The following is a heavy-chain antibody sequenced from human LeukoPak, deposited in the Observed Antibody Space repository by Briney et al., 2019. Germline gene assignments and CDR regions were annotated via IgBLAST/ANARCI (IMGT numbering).Heavy chain of an antibody. V-gene: IGHV1-69*13. CDR1: GGTFSSYA. CDR2: IIPLFGTA. D-gene: IGHD3-10*01. Sequence: SVKVSCKASGGTFSSYAISWVRQAPGQGLEWMGGIIPLFGTANYAQKFQGRSTITADESTSTAYMELSSLRSEDTRVYYCASAGDGSGSYYNDAFDIWGQGTMVTVSS. J-gene: IGHJ3*02. CDR3: ASAGDGSGSYYNDAFDI.